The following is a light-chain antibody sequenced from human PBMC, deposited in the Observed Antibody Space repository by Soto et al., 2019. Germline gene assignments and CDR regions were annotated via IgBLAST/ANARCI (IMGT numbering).Light chain of an antibody. CDR1: SSDVGGYNY. Sequence: QSVLTQPASVSGSPGQSITISCTGTSSDVGGYNYVSWYQQHPGKAPKLMIYEVSNRPSGVSYRFSGSKSGNTASLAISGLQAEDEADYYCSSYTGSSTYVFGNGTKVTVL. CDR2: EVS. V-gene: IGLV2-14*01. CDR3: SSYTGSSTYV. J-gene: IGLJ1*01.